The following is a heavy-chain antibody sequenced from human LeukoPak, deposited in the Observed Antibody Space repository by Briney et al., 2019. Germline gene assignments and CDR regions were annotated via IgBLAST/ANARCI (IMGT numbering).Heavy chain of an antibody. D-gene: IGHD3-22*01. CDR2: ISDSGGRT. CDR1: GITLSNYG. J-gene: IGHJ4*02. V-gene: IGHV3-23*01. Sequence: GGSLRLSCAVSGITLSNYGMSWVRQAPEKGLEWVAGISDSGGRTNYADSVKGRFAISRDNPRNTLYLQMNSLRAEDTAVYFCAKRGVVIRVILVGFHKEAYYFDSWGQGALVTVSS. CDR3: AKRGVVIRVILVGFHKEAYYFDS.